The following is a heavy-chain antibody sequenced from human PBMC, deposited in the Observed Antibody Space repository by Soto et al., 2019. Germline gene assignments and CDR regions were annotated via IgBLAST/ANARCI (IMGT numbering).Heavy chain of an antibody. V-gene: IGHV3-30*18. D-gene: IGHD5-12*01. CDR2: ISYDGSNK. Sequence: GGSLRLSCAASGFTFSSYGMHWVRQAPGKGLEWVAVISYDGSNKYYADSVKGRFTISRDNSKNTLYLQMNSLRAEDTAVYYCAKERVRGGYSGYDLGTDAFDIWGQGTMVTVSS. J-gene: IGHJ3*02. CDR1: GFTFSSYG. CDR3: AKERVRGGYSGYDLGTDAFDI.